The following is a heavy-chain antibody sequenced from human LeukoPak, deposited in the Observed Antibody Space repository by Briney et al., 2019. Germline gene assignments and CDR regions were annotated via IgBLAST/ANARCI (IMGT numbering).Heavy chain of an antibody. Sequence: GGSLRLSXAASGFTFSSYSMNWVRQAPGKGLEWVSSISSSSSYIYYADSVKGRFTISRDNAKNSLYLQMNSLRAEDTAVYYCARRHCSSTGCSPFDYWGQGTLVTVSS. CDR1: GFTFSSYS. CDR3: ARRHCSSTGCSPFDY. J-gene: IGHJ4*02. CDR2: ISSSSSYI. V-gene: IGHV3-21*01. D-gene: IGHD2-2*01.